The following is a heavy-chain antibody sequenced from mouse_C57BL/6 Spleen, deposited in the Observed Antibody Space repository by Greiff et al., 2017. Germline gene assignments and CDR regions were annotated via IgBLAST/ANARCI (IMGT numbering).Heavy chain of an antibody. D-gene: IGHD2-4*01. CDR3: ARGGYYDGFAY. Sequence: QVQLQQPGAELVKPGASVKLSCKASGYTFTSYWMQWVKQRPGQGLEWIGEIDPSDSYTNYNQKFKGKATLTVDTSSSTAYMQLSSRTSEDSAVYYCARGGYYDGFAYWGQGTLVTVSA. V-gene: IGHV1-50*01. CDR2: IDPSDSYT. J-gene: IGHJ3*01. CDR1: GYTFTSYW.